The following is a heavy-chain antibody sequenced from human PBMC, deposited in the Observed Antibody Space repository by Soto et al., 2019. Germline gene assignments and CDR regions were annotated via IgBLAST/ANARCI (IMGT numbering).Heavy chain of an antibody. D-gene: IGHD3-9*01. V-gene: IGHV1-18*01. J-gene: IGHJ3*02. CDR2: ISTYNGKT. Sequence: ASVKVSCKASGYTFTSLGISWVRQAPGQGLEWMGWISTYNGKTDYSQKFQGRVTMTADTRTTTGYMELRSLRSDDTAIYYCARLLTEGVTYREDAFDIWGQGTKVTVSS. CDR1: GYTFTSLG. CDR3: ARLLTEGVTYREDAFDI.